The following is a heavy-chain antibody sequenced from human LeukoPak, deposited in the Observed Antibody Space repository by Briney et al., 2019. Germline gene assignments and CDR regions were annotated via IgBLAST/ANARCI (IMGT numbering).Heavy chain of an antibody. CDR1: RFSFSSYS. Sequence: GGSLRLSCAASRFSFSSYSMNWVRQAPGKGLEWVSSISASSIYIYYADSMKGRVTISRDNAKNSLYLQMNSLRAEDTAVYYCARDPTLRSSAYYYYYMDVWGKGTTVTVSS. CDR2: ISASSIYI. D-gene: IGHD4-17*01. J-gene: IGHJ6*03. V-gene: IGHV3-21*06. CDR3: ARDPTLRSSAYYYYYMDV.